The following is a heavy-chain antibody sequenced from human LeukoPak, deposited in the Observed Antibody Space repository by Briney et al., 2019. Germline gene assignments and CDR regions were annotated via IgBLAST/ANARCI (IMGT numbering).Heavy chain of an antibody. J-gene: IGHJ4*02. CDR3: AKDKLVYQQLVLGFDY. CDR1: GFTFSSYA. D-gene: IGHD6-13*01. V-gene: IGHV3-23*01. Sequence: GGSLRLSCAASGFTFSSYAMSWVRQAPGKGLEWVSAISGSGGSTYYADSVKVRFTISRDNSKNTLYLQMNSLRAEDTAVYYCAKDKLVYQQLVLGFDYWGQGTLVTVSS. CDR2: ISGSGGST.